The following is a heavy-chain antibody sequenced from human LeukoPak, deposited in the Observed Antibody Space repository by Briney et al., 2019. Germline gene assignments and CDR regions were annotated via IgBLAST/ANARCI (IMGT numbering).Heavy chain of an antibody. CDR1: GYTFTGYY. CDR3: AQDPDCGGGSCYSAKLFDS. Sequence: ASVKVSCKASGYTFTGYYMHWVRQAPGQGLEWMGWINPNSGDTNYAQKFQGRVTMTRDTSISTVYMELSRLRSDDTAVYYCAQDPDCGGGSCYSAKLFDSWGQGTLVTVSS. J-gene: IGHJ5*01. V-gene: IGHV1-2*02. CDR2: INPNSGDT. D-gene: IGHD2-15*01.